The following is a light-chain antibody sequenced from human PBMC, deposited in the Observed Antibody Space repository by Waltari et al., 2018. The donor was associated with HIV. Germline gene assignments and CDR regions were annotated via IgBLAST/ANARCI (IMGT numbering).Light chain of an antibody. Sequence: QSVLTQPPSASGTPGQRVTISCSGSSSNIGSTYLYWYQQLPGTTPKLLIYRNNQRPSGVPDRFSGSKSGTSTSLAISGLRSEDEADYYCAAWDDSLSAPVFGGGTKLTVL. CDR2: RNN. CDR3: AAWDDSLSAPV. J-gene: IGLJ3*02. V-gene: IGLV1-47*01. CDR1: SSNIGSTY.